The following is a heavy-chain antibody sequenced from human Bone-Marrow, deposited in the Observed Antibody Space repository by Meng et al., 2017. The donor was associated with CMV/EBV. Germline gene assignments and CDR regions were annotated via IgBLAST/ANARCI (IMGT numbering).Heavy chain of an antibody. Sequence: GESLKISCAASGFTLSRYWMHWVRQVPGKGLVWVSRTNEDGSLTNYADAVEGRFTISRDNAKNTLYLQMNSLRAEDTAVYYCARVPSTVTTGWEDYWGQGTLVTVPS. CDR3: ARVPSTVTTGWEDY. D-gene: IGHD4-17*01. J-gene: IGHJ4*02. V-gene: IGHV3-74*01. CDR1: GFTLSRYW. CDR2: TNEDGSLT.